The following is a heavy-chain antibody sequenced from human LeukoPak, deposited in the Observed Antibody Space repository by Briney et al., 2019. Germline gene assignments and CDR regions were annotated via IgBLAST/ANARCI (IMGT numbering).Heavy chain of an antibody. D-gene: IGHD4-23*01. CDR3: ARDYEVGGNLAGYFDY. CDR1: GGSFSGYY. V-gene: IGHV4-31*11. J-gene: IGHJ4*02. Sequence: SETLSLTCAVYGGSFSGYYWSWIRLHPGKGLEWTGYIYYSGSTYYNPSLKSRVTISVDTSKNQFSLKLSSVTAADTAVYYCARDYEVGGNLAGYFDYWGQGTLVTVSS. CDR2: IYYSGST.